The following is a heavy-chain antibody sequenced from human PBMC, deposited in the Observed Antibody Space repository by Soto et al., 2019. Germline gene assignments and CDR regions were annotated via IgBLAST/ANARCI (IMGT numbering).Heavy chain of an antibody. CDR3: ARDRWTSRANWFDP. Sequence: QVELQQSGPGLVKASETLSLTCTVFGGSIDSYYWSWIRQAPGKGLEWIGHISDSGTTNYNPSLGSLVTIAVDTSRNLFSLKLSSVTAADTAVYFCARDRWTSRANWFDPWGPGTLVTVSS. V-gene: IGHV4-59*12. CDR2: ISDSGTT. J-gene: IGHJ5*02. CDR1: GGSIDSYY. D-gene: IGHD3-16*02.